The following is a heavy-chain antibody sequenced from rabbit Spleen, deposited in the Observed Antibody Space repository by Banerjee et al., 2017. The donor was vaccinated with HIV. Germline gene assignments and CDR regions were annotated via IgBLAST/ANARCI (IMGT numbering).Heavy chain of an antibody. Sequence: QSLEESGGDLVKPGASLTLTCTASGVSFTGDSFSGDSYMCWVRQAPGKGLEWIVCIDSGSSGFTYFASWAKGRFTISKTSSTTVTLQMTSLTAADTATYFCARDTGSSFSSYGMDLWGQGTLVTVS. CDR3: ARDTGSSFSSYGMDL. J-gene: IGHJ6*01. V-gene: IGHV1S40*01. D-gene: IGHD8-1*01. CDR1: GVSFTGDSFSGDSY. CDR2: IDSGSSGFT.